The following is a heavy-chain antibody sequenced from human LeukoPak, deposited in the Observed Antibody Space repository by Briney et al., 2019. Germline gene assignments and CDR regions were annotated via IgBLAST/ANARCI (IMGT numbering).Heavy chain of an antibody. J-gene: IGHJ4*02. CDR2: ISSSSSYI. V-gene: IGHV3-21*01. Sequence: GGSLRLSCAASGFTFSSYSMNWVRQAPGKGLEWVSYISSSSSYIYYADSVEGRFTISRDNAKNSLYLQMNSLRAEDTAVYYCARASSSGWYFDYWGQGTLVTVSS. D-gene: IGHD6-19*01. CDR1: GFTFSSYS. CDR3: ARASSSGWYFDY.